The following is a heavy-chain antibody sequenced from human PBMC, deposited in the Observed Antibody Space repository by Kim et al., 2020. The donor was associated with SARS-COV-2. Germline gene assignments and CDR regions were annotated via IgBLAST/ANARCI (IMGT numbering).Heavy chain of an antibody. Sequence: ASVKVSCKVSGYTLTELSMHWVRQAPGKGLEWMGGFDPEDGETIYAQKFQGRVTMTEDTSTDTAYMELSSLRSEDTAVYYCAILSGIYYDSRIWGQGTLVTVSS. CDR2: FDPEDGET. J-gene: IGHJ4*02. V-gene: IGHV1-24*01. CDR1: GYTLTELS. CDR3: AILSGIYYDSRI. D-gene: IGHD3-22*01.